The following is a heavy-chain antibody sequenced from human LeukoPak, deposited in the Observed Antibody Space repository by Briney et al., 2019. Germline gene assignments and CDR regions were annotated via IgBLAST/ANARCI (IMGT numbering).Heavy chain of an antibody. Sequence: ASETLSLTCTVSGGSISSYYWSWIRQPPGKGLEWIGYIYCSGSTNYNPSLKSRVIISVDTSKNQFSLKLSSVTAADTAVYYCARYMVRGPRGSNKDYMDVWGKGTTVTVSS. J-gene: IGHJ6*03. V-gene: IGHV4-59*12. CDR2: IYCSGST. D-gene: IGHD3-10*01. CDR3: ARYMVRGPRGSNKDYMDV. CDR1: GGSISSYY.